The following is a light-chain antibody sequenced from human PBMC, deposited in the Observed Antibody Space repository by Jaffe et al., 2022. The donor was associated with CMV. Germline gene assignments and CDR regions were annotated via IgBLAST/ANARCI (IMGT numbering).Light chain of an antibody. CDR3: QQYYTYAT. CDR2: KAS. Sequence: DIQMTQSPSTLSASVGDRVTISCRASQSISGSLAWYQQKPGKAPNLLIYKASSLESGVPSRFSGSGSGTEFTLTISSLQPDDFATYYCQQYYTYATFGQGTKLEIK. V-gene: IGKV1-5*03. CDR1: QSISGS. J-gene: IGKJ2*01.